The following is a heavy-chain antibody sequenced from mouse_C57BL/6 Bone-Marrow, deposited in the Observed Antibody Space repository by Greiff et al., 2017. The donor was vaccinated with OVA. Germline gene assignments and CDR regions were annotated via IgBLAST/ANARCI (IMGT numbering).Heavy chain of an antibody. CDR3: RSLYYFAY. Sequence: VQLVESGPELVKPGASVKMSCKASGYTFTDYYMHWVKQKPGKGLEWIGEIYPGSGNTYYNEKFKGKATLTADTSSSTAYMQLSSLTSEDSAVYFCARSLYYFAYWGQGTLVTVSA. CDR1: YTFTDYYM. J-gene: IGHJ3*01. V-gene: IGHV1-83*01. CDR2: YPGSGNTY. D-gene: IGHD2-1*01.